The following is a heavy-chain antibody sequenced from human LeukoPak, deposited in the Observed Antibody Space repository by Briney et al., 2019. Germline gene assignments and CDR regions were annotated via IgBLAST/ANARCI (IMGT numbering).Heavy chain of an antibody. CDR2: ISGSGGST. CDR3: AKGLSRAFGTYYFDF. D-gene: IGHD3-10*01. V-gene: IGHV3-23*01. Sequence: GGSLRLSCVASGFTFNLYAMNWVRQAPGKGLEWVSGISGSGGSTCYADSVKGRFTISRDNSKSTLSLQMNSLRDDDTAVYFCAKGLSRAFGTYYFDFWGRGTLVTVSS. CDR1: GFTFNLYA. J-gene: IGHJ4*02.